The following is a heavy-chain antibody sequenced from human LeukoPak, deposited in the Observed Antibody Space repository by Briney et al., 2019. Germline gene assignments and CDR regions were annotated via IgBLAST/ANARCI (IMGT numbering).Heavy chain of an antibody. D-gene: IGHD4-23*01. Sequence: GGSLRLSCAASGFTFRNYWMSWVRQAPGKGLEFVANIKQEGSEKYYVDSVKGRFTISRDNAENSLYLQMNGLRAEDTAVYYCAANGGPFDFWGQGTLVTVSA. CDR3: AANGGPFDF. CDR2: IKQEGSEK. CDR1: GFTFRNYW. J-gene: IGHJ4*02. V-gene: IGHV3-7*05.